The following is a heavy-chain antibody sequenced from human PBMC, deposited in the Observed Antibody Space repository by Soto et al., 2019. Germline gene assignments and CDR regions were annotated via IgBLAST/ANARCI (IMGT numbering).Heavy chain of an antibody. J-gene: IGHJ4*02. Sequence: QVQLVESGGGVVQQGRSLRLTCAASGFTFSSYGMHWVRQAPGKGLEWVSVISYDGSNKYYPDSVKVRFTVSRHNSENTLYLQVTSLRAEDTAVYYCAKAGTDGDYGFDYWGQGALVTVCS. CDR3: AKAGTDGDYGFDY. CDR2: ISYDGSNK. CDR1: GFTFSSYG. D-gene: IGHD4-17*01. V-gene: IGHV3-30*18.